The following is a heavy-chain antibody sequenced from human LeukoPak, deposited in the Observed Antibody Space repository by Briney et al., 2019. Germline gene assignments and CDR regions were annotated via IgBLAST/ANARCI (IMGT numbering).Heavy chain of an antibody. Sequence: GGSLRLSCAASGFTFSSYSMNWVRQAPGKGLEWVCYISSSSSTIYYADSVKGRFTISRDNAKNSLYLQMNSLRAEDTAVYYCARDRLPWYFDLWGRGTLVTVSS. J-gene: IGHJ2*01. CDR1: GFTFSSYS. CDR3: ARDRLPWYFDL. V-gene: IGHV3-48*04. CDR2: ISSSSSTI.